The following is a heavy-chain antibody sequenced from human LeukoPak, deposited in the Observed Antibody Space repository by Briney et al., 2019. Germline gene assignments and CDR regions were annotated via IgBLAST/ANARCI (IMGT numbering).Heavy chain of an antibody. D-gene: IGHD6-13*01. CDR3: ARGPYSSSWYFDY. J-gene: IGHJ4*02. V-gene: IGHV3-48*02. CDR2: ISSSSSTI. CDR1: GFTFSSYS. Sequence: PGGSLRLSCAASGFTFSSYSMTWVRQAPGKGLEWVSYISSSSSTIYYADSVKGRFTISRDNAKNSLYLQMNSLRDKDTAVYYCARGPYSSSWYFDYWGQGTLVTVSS.